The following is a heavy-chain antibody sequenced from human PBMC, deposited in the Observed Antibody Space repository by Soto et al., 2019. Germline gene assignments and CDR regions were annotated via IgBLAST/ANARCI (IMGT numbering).Heavy chain of an antibody. J-gene: IGHJ6*02. D-gene: IGHD6-13*01. CDR3: ARERAAGYYYYGMDV. CDR1: GYTFTGYY. CDR2: INPNSGGT. V-gene: IGHV1-2*02. Sequence: GASVKVSCKASGYTFTGYYMHWVRQAPGQGLEWTGWINPNSGGTNYAQKFQGRVTMTRDTSISTAYMELSRLRSDDTAVYYCARERAAGYYYYGMDVWGQGTTVTVSS.